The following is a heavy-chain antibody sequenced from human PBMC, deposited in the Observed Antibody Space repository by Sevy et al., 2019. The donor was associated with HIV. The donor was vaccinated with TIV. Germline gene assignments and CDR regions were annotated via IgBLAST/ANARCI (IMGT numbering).Heavy chain of an antibody. J-gene: IGHJ3*02. D-gene: IGHD6-19*01. V-gene: IGHV4-39*01. CDR2: IYYSGST. CDR3: ARLIAVAGTDAFDI. CDR1: GGSISSSSDY. Sequence: SETLSLTCTVSGGSISSSSDYWGWIRQPPGKGLEWIGSIYYSGSTYYNPSLKSRVTISVDTSKNQFSLKLGSVTAADTAVYYCARLIAVAGTDAFDIWGQGTMVTVSS.